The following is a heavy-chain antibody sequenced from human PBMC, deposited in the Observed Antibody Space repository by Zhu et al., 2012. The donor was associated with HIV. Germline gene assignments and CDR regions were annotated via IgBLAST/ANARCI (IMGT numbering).Heavy chain of an antibody. D-gene: IGHD2-2*01. J-gene: IGHJ4*02. Sequence: QVQLQESGPGLVKPSETLSLICTVSGGSISRSNYYWGWIRQPPGKGLEWIGSIYYSGSTFYNLSLKSRVTISMDTSKNQFSLKLSSVTAADTAVYYCASRHCSSSSCLYDYWGQGTLVTVSS. CDR3: ASRHCSSSSCLYDY. CDR1: GGSISRSNYY. V-gene: IGHV4-39*01. CDR2: IYYSGST.